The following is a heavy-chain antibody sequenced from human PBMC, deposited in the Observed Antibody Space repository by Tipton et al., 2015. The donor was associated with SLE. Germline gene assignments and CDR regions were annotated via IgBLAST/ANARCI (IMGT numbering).Heavy chain of an antibody. CDR3: AREGIAAAGTPPFDY. CDR1: GGSISSGSYY. V-gene: IGHV4-61*02. CDR2: IYTSGRT. D-gene: IGHD6-13*01. J-gene: IGHJ4*02. Sequence: TLSLTCTVSGGSISSGSYYWSWIRQPAGKGLEWIGRIYTSGRTNYNPSLKSRVTISVDTSKNQFSLKLSSVTAADTAVYYCAREGIAAAGTPPFDYWGQGTLVTVSS.